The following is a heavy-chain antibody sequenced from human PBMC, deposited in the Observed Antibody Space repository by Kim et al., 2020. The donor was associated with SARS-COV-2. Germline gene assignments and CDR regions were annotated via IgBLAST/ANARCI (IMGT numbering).Heavy chain of an antibody. CDR2: ISWNSGSI. CDR1: GFTFDDYA. Sequence: GGSLRLSCAASGFTFDDYAMHWVRQAPGKGLEWVSGISWNSGSIGYADSVKGRFTISRDNAKNSLYLQMNSLRAEDTAMYYCARGKQQLTGGRYYYYGL. CDR3: ARGKQQLTGGRYYYYGL. J-gene: IGHJ6*01. V-gene: IGHV3-9*01. D-gene: IGHD6-13*01.